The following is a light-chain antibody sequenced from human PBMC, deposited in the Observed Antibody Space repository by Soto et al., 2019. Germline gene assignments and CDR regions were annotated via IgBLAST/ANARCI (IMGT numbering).Light chain of an antibody. J-gene: IGKJ1*01. Sequence: EIVLTQSPATLSLSPGERATLSCRASQSVSSSKLAWYQQNPGQAPRLLLYGVSNRATGIPARFSGSGSGTELTLTISSLQSEDFAVYYCQQYDYWPRTFGQGTKVDIK. CDR1: QSVSSS. V-gene: IGKV3-15*01. CDR3: QQYDYWPRT. CDR2: GVS.